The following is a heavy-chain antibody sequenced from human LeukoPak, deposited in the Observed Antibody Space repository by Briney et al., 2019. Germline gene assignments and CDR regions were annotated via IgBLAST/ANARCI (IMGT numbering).Heavy chain of an antibody. CDR2: ISYDGSNK. Sequence: GGSLRLSCAASGFTFSSYAMHWVRQAPGKGLEWVAVISYDGSNKYYADSVKGRFTISRDNSKNTLYLQMNSLRAEDTAVYYCAREQNYYDSSGYYHGYFDYWGQGTLVTVSS. J-gene: IGHJ4*02. V-gene: IGHV3-30-3*01. CDR3: AREQNYYDSSGYYHGYFDY. CDR1: GFTFSSYA. D-gene: IGHD3-22*01.